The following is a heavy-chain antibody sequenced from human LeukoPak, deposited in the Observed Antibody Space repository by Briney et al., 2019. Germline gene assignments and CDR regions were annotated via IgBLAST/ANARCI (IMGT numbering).Heavy chain of an antibody. Sequence: TGGSLRLSCAGSGFSFSSYGMHWVRQAPGKGLEWVAVISYDGSNKYYADSVKGRFTISRDNSKNTLYLQMNSLRAEDTAVYYCAKDKSGYYDFWSGYPIPPYYYYGMDVWGQGTTVTVSS. CDR1: GFSFSSYG. V-gene: IGHV3-30*18. J-gene: IGHJ6*02. CDR3: AKDKSGYYDFWSGYPIPPYYYYGMDV. CDR2: ISYDGSNK. D-gene: IGHD3-3*01.